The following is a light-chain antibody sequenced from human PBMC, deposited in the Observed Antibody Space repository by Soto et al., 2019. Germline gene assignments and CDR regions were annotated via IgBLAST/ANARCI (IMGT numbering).Light chain of an antibody. CDR3: CSYAGSPYV. J-gene: IGLJ1*01. V-gene: IGLV2-23*02. CDR1: SSDVGSYNL. Sequence: QSVLDQPASGSGSPGQSITIPCTGTSSDVGSYNLVSWYQQHPGKAPKLMIYEVSKRPSGVSNRFSGSKSGNTASLTISGLQAEDEADYYCCSYAGSPYVFGTGTKVTVL. CDR2: EVS.